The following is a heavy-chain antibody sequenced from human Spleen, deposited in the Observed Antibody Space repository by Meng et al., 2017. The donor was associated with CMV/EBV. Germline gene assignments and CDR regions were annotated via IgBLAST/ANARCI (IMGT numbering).Heavy chain of an antibody. D-gene: IGHD2-2*02. CDR2: IYYSGST. Sequence: GYYWSWIRQHPGKGLEWIGYIYYSGSTYYNPSLKSRVTISVDTSKNQFSLKLSSVTAADTAVYYCAREGKAWYCSSTSCYTGGAFDIWGQGTMVTVSS. J-gene: IGHJ3*02. CDR1: GYY. CDR3: AREGKAWYCSSTSCYTGGAFDI. V-gene: IGHV4-31*02.